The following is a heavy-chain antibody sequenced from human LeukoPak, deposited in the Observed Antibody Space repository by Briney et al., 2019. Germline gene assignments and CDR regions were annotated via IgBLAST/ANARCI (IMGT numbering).Heavy chain of an antibody. Sequence: PGGSLRLSCAASGFTFSNYAMNWVRQAPGKGLEWVSTITSAAGTYYADSVKGRFTISRDNSKNTLYLQMSSLRADDTAVYYCAKGLGVAEWREWLFEYWGQGTRVTVSS. J-gene: IGHJ4*02. V-gene: IGHV3-23*01. CDR1: GFTFSNYA. CDR3: AKGLGVAEWREWLFEY. D-gene: IGHD3-10*01. CDR2: ITSAAGT.